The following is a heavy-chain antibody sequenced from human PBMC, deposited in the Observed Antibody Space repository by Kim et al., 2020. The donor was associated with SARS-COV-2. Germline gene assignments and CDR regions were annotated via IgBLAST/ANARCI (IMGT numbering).Heavy chain of an antibody. CDR3: ARGRYYDILTGYQRYYYYGMDV. V-gene: IGHV4-34*01. CDR2: INHSGST. CDR1: GGSFSGYY. Sequence: SETLSLTCAVYGGSFSGYYWSWIRQPPGKGLEWIGEINHSGSTNYNPSLKSRVTISVDTSKNQFSLKLSSVTAADTDVYYCARGRYYDILTGYQRYYYYGMDVWGQGTTVTVSS. D-gene: IGHD3-9*01. J-gene: IGHJ6*02.